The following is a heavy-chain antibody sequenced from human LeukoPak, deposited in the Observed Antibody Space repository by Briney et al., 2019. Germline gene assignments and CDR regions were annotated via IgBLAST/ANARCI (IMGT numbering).Heavy chain of an antibody. J-gene: IGHJ4*02. CDR1: GDSITSGGYS. CDR3: ARAADYGGGDCYIDY. CDR2: IYDSGST. D-gene: IGHD4-23*01. Sequence: SQTLSLTCAVSGDSITSGGYSWTWLRQPPGKGLEWIGYIYDSGSTYCNLSLKSRVTMSADRSKNQFSLKVSAVTAADTAEYFCARAADYGGGDCYIDYWGQGILVTVSS. V-gene: IGHV4-30-2*01.